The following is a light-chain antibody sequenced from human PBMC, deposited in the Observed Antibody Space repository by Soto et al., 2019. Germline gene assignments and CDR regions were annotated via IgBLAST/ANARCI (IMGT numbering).Light chain of an antibody. Sequence: ALTQPPSASGSPGQSVTISCTGTSSDVGGYNYVSWYQQHPGKAPKLMIYEVSKRPSGVPDRFSGSKSGNTASLTVSGLQAEDEADYYCSSYAGSKGDVFGTGTKVTVL. CDR3: SSYAGSKGDV. V-gene: IGLV2-8*01. CDR1: SSDVGGYNY. CDR2: EVS. J-gene: IGLJ1*01.